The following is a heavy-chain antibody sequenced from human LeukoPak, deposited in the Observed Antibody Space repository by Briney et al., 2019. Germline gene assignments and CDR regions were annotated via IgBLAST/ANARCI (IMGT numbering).Heavy chain of an antibody. CDR3: ARDMGYGDYVRLGDY. V-gene: IGHV4-38-2*02. CDR1: GYSMSSGYY. D-gene: IGHD4-17*01. CDR2: IYHSGST. Sequence: SETLSLTCAVSGYSMSSGYYWGWIRQPPGKGLEWIGSIYHSGSTYYNSSLKSRVTISVDRSKNQFSLKVNSVTAADTAVYYCARDMGYGDYVRLGDYWGQGTLVTVSS. J-gene: IGHJ4*02.